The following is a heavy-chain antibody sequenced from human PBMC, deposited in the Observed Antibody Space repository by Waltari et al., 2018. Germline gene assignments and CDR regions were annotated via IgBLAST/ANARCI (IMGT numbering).Heavy chain of an antibody. D-gene: IGHD2-15*01. V-gene: IGHV1-58*01. Sequence: QMQLVQSGPEVKKPGTSVKVSCKASGFTFTSSAVQWVRQARGQRLEWIGWIVVGSGNTNYAHKFQERVTITRDMSTSTAYMELSSLRSEDTAVYYCAALYGYCSGGSCYPFDYWGQGTLVTVSS. J-gene: IGHJ4*02. CDR1: GFTFTSSA. CDR2: IVVGSGNT. CDR3: AALYGYCSGGSCYPFDY.